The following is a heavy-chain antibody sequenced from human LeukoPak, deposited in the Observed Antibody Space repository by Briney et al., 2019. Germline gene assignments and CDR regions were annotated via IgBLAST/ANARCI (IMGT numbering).Heavy chain of an antibody. J-gene: IGHJ3*02. CDR3: AGRITSSGVVKTGAFDI. CDR1: GDSINNYY. D-gene: IGHD3-3*01. CDR2: IHYSGST. V-gene: IGHV4-59*08. Sequence: SETLSLTSTVSGDSINNYYWSWIRQTPPVRLEWIGSIHYSGSTKYNPSLKSRLTMSVDTSNSQFSLRLSSVTAADTARYYCAGRITSSGVVKTGAFDIWGQGTMVTVSS.